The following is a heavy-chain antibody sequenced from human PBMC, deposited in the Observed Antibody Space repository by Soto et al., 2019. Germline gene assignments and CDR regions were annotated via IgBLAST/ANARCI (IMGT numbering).Heavy chain of an antibody. V-gene: IGHV4-34*08. CDR3: ATLGWRGSGTEEYYYYYGMYV. Sequence: LTCEGCGGKDSSSWWRWNQQKTGKRLEWIGEINHIGSTNYNPSLKSRVTILVDTSKNQFSLKLSSVTAADTAVYYCATLGWRGSGTEEYYYYYGMYVWGQVTTSTV. D-gene: IGHD3-10*01. CDR2: INHIGST. CDR1: GGKDSSSW. J-gene: IGHJ6*02.